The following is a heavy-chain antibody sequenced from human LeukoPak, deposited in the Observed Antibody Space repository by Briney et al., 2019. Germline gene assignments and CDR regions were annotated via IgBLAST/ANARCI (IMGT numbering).Heavy chain of an antibody. J-gene: IGHJ4*02. CDR2: ISGSGGST. CDR3: AKGSRGLWFGELSEFDY. CDR1: GFTFSSYA. Sequence: GGSLRLSCAASGFTFSSYAMTWVRQAPGKGLEWVSAISGSGGSTYYADSVKGRFTISRDNSKNTLYLQMNSLRAEDTAVYYCAKGSRGLWFGELSEFDYWGQGTLVTVSS. V-gene: IGHV3-23*01. D-gene: IGHD3-10*01.